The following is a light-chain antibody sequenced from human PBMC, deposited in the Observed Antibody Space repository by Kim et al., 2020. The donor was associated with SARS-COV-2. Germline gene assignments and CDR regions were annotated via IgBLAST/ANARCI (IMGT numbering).Light chain of an antibody. CDR2: GKN. J-gene: IGLJ2*01. V-gene: IGLV3-19*01. CDR3: NSRGSNDNVL. Sequence: ALGQTVRITCQGDSLRSYYATWYQQKPGQAPIVVIYGKNNRPSGIPDRFSGSSSGDTASLTITGTQAGDEADYYCNSRGSNDNVLFGGGTQLT. CDR1: SLRSYY.